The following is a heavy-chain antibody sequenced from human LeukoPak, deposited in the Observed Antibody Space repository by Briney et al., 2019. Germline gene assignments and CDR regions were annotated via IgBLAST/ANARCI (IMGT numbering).Heavy chain of an antibody. CDR1: GFTFSSYG. CDR2: ISYDGSNK. D-gene: IGHD3-22*01. CDR3: AKDDSSGYYYLGYYFDY. Sequence: GGSLRLSCAASGFTFSSYGMHWVRQAPGKGLEWVAVISYDGSNKYYADSVKGRFTISRDNSKNTLYLQMNSLRAEDTAVYYCAKDDSSGYYYLGYYFDYWGQGTLVTVSS. V-gene: IGHV3-30*18. J-gene: IGHJ4*02.